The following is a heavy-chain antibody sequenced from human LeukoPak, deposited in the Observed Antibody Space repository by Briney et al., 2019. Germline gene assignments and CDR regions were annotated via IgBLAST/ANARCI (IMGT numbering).Heavy chain of an antibody. CDR1: GFTFSRYA. CDR3: ARDRVQSYYYGMDV. J-gene: IGHJ6*02. D-gene: IGHD5/OR15-5a*01. CDR2: ISYDGSNE. V-gene: IGHV3-30-3*01. Sequence: PGGSVRLSCAASGFTFSRYAMHWARQAPGKGLEWVTVISYDGSNEYYADSVKGRFTISRDNTKNTLFLQMNSLRAEDTAVYYCARDRVQSYYYGMDVWGQGSTGTVSS.